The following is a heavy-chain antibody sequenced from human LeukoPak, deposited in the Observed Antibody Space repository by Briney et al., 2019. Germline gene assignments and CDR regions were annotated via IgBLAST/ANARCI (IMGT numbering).Heavy chain of an antibody. J-gene: IGHJ4*02. CDR3: AKEAVAAAVPFDY. D-gene: IGHD6-13*01. CDR1: GFIFSRYA. CDR2: ISGSGGSI. Sequence: GGSLLLSCAASGFIFSRYAMSWVRQAPEKGLEWVSSISGSGGSIYYADSVKGRFTISRDNSRSTLYLQMNSLRAEDTAIYYCAKEAVAAAVPFDYWGQGTLVTVSS. V-gene: IGHV3-23*01.